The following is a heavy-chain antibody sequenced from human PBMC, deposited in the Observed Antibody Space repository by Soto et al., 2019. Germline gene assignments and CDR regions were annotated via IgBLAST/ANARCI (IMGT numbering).Heavy chain of an antibody. D-gene: IGHD2-2*01. V-gene: IGHV5-51*01. CDR3: GRHLYCSSTSCLNWFDP. Sequence: GESLKISCKGYGYSFTSDWIAWVRQMPGKGLEWMGIIYPGDSDTRYSPSFQGQVTISAGKSISTAYLQWSSLKASDTAMYYCGRHLYCSSTSCLNWFDPWGQGTLVTVSS. CDR1: GYSFTSDW. CDR2: IYPGDSDT. J-gene: IGHJ5*02.